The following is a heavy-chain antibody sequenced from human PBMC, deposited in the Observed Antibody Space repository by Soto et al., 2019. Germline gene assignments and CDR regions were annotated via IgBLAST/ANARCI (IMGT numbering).Heavy chain of an antibody. CDR3: ATRSREYDILTGPREYYYYGMDV. D-gene: IGHD3-9*01. J-gene: IGHJ6*02. V-gene: IGHV1-8*01. Sequence: QVQLVQSGAEVKKPGASVKVSCKASGYTFTSYDINWVRQATGQGLEWMGWMNPNSGNTGYAQKFQGRVTMTRTTSISTAYMELSSLRSEDTAVYYCATRSREYDILTGPREYYYYGMDVWGQGTTVTVSS. CDR2: MNPNSGNT. CDR1: GYTFTSYD.